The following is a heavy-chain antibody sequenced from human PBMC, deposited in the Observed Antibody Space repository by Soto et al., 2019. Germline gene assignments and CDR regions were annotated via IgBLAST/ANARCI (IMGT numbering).Heavy chain of an antibody. CDR3: ALNGGFDY. D-gene: IGHD2-8*01. CDR2: IIPIFGTA. J-gene: IGHJ4*02. V-gene: IGHV1-69*13. Sequence: GXSXKVSFKASGGTXTSYAIGWVRQAPGQGLEWMGGIIPIFGTANYAQKFQGRVTITADESTSTAYIELRSLRSEDTAVYYCALNGGFDYWGQGTLLTSPQ. CDR1: GGTXTSYA.